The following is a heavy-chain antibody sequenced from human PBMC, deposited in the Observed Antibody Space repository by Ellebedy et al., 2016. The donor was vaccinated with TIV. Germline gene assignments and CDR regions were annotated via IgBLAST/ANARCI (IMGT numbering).Heavy chain of an antibody. J-gene: IGHJ4*02. CDR2: ISYDGSNK. CDR3: AIDFGGYFDY. Sequence: GGSLRLSXAASGFTFSSYGMHWVRQAPGKGLEWVAVISYDGSNKYYADSVKGRFTISRDNSKNTLYLQMNSLRAEDTAVYYCAIDFGGYFDYWGQGTLVTVSS. D-gene: IGHD3-3*01. CDR1: GFTFSSYG. V-gene: IGHV3-30*03.